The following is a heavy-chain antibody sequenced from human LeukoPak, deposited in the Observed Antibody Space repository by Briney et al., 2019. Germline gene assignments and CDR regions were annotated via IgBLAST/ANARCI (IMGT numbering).Heavy chain of an antibody. J-gene: IGHJ4*02. V-gene: IGHV4-59*08. CDR3: ARGLTYSSGWFDY. CDR2: IYYSERI. CDR1: GDSISSYY. D-gene: IGHD6-19*01. Sequence: SETLSLTCTVSGDSISSYYWSWIRQSPGKGLEWIGYIYYSERIDYNPSLKSRVTISLDTSKKQFSLKLSSVTAADTAVYYCARGLTYSSGWFDYWGQGTLVTVSS.